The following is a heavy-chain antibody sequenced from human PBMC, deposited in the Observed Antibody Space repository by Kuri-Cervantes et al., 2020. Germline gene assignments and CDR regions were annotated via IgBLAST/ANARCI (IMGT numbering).Heavy chain of an antibody. J-gene: IGHJ4*02. CDR1: GFTFGTYA. CDR2: ISGSGGSS. Sequence: GGSLRLSCATSGFTFGTYAMSWVCQAPGKGLEWVSAISGSGGSSYYADSVKGRFTISRDNSKNTVYLRMDSLRDEDTAVYYCAKGGAIYSTGSYATYYFDYWGQGTLVTVSS. V-gene: IGHV3-23*01. D-gene: IGHD3-10*01. CDR3: AKGGAIYSTGSYATYYFDY.